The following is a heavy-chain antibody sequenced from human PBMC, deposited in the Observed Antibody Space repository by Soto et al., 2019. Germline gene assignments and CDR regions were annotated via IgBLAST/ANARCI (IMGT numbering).Heavy chain of an antibody. D-gene: IGHD6-13*01. Sequence: SETLSLTCTVSRASISNYHWTWIRQPPGKGLEWIAYIYYTGITNYSPSLKSRVTISIDTSKNQFSLKLRSVTAADTFFYYCASLRGLGYFSQHFSYWR. J-gene: IGHJ4*01. V-gene: IGHV4-59*08. CDR3: ASLRGLGYFSQHFSY. CDR2: IYYTGIT. CDR1: RASISNYH.